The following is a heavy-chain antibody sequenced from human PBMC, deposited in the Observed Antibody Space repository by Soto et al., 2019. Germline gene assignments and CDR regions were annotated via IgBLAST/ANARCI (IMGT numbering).Heavy chain of an antibody. CDR1: GFTFSNAW. V-gene: IGHV3-15*01. CDR2: IKSKTDGGTT. D-gene: IGHD6-6*01. J-gene: IGHJ4*02. CDR3: TTPYFIASRDY. Sequence: GGSLRLSCAASGFTFSNAWMSWVRQAPGKGLEWVGRIKSKTDGGTTDYAAPVKGRFTISRDDSKNTLDLQMNSLKTEYTAVYYCTTPYFIASRDYWGQGTLVTVSS.